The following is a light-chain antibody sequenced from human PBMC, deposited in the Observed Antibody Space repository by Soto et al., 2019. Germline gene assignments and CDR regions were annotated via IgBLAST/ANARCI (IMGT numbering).Light chain of an antibody. CDR3: QHRSCWLT. Sequence: VFTQPPLTLYLSPAQRATLSCRASQSVGSYLAWYQQKPGQAPRLIIYDASSRATGIPAMFTGSGSGTDFTLTSSSLEHEDFTDYCCQHRSCWLTFGRGTKVDI. CDR2: DAS. CDR1: QSVGSY. V-gene: IGKV3-11*01. J-gene: IGKJ4*01.